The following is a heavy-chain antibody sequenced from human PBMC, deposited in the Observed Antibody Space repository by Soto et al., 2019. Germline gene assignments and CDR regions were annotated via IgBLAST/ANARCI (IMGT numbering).Heavy chain of an antibody. V-gene: IGHV5-51*01. J-gene: IGHJ5*02. CDR2: IYPGDSDT. CDR1: GYSFTSYW. Sequence: GESLKISCKGSGYSFTSYWIGWVRQMPGKGLEWMGIIYPGDSDTRYSPSFQGQVTTSGEKSISTAYLQGSSLKASDTARYYCARILFGSVVPAATYNWFDPWGQGTLVTVSS. CDR3: ARILFGSVVPAATYNWFDP. D-gene: IGHD2-2*01.